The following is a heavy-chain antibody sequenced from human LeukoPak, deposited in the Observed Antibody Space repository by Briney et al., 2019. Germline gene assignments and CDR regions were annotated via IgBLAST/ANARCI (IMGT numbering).Heavy chain of an antibody. CDR2: INAGNGNT. Sequence: GASVKVSCKASGYTFTSYAMHWVRQAPGQRLEWMGWINAGNGNTKYSQKFQGRVAITRDTSASTAYMELSSLRSEDTAVYYCANGKELAYCSGGSCYYFQHWGQGTLVTVSS. CDR3: ANGKELAYCSGGSCYYFQH. CDR1: GYTFTSYA. V-gene: IGHV1-3*01. D-gene: IGHD2-15*01. J-gene: IGHJ1*01.